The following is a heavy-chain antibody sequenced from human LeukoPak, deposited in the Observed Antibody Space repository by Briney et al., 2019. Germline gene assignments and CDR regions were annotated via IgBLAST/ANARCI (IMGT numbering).Heavy chain of an antibody. CDR1: GFTFSSYA. Sequence: GGSLRLSCAASGFTFSSYAMSRVRQAPGKGLEWVSAISGSGGSTYYADSVKGRFTISRDNSKNTLYLQMNSLRAEDTAVYYCAKDPILTTVTTFYYYGMDVWGQGTTVTVSS. V-gene: IGHV3-23*01. J-gene: IGHJ6*02. CDR3: AKDPILTTVTTFYYYGMDV. D-gene: IGHD4-17*01. CDR2: ISGSGGST.